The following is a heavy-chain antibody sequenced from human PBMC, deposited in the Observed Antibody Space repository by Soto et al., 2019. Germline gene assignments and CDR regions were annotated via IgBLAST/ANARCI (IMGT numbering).Heavy chain of an antibody. V-gene: IGHV3-30-3*01. Sequence: QVQLVESGGGVVQPGRSLRLSCAASGFTFSNYAIHWVRQAPGKGLERVAVISYDGSNKYYADSVKGRFTISRDNSKNTLSLQMNSLRAEDTAVYYCARGYTTGPLDYWGQGTLVTVSS. CDR1: GFTFSNYA. CDR2: ISYDGSNK. J-gene: IGHJ4*02. D-gene: IGHD1-1*01. CDR3: ARGYTTGPLDY.